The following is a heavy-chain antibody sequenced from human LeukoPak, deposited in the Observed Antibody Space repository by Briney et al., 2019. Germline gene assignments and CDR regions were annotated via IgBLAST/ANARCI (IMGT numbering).Heavy chain of an antibody. D-gene: IGHD4-17*01. CDR2: IYYSGST. Sequence: SETLSLTCTVSGGSISSYYWSWIRQPPGKGLEWIGYIYYSGSTNYYPSLKSRVTISVDTSKNQFSLKLSSVTAADTAVYYCASQTTVTTGVYYYYGMDVWGQGTTVTVSS. V-gene: IGHV4-59*08. CDR1: GGSISSYY. J-gene: IGHJ6*02. CDR3: ASQTTVTTGVYYYYGMDV.